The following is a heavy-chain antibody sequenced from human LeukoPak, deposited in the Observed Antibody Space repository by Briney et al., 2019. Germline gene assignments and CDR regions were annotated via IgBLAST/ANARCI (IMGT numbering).Heavy chain of an antibody. CDR2: MNPNSGNT. D-gene: IGHD6-6*01. CDR3: ARRSSSSHDY. J-gene: IGHJ4*02. CDR1: GYTFTSYD. Sequence: ASVKVSCKASGYTFTSYDINWVRQATGQGLEWMGWMNPNSGNTGCAQKFQGRVTITRNTSISTAYMELSSLRSEDTAVYYCARRSSSSHDYWGQGTLVTVSS. V-gene: IGHV1-8*03.